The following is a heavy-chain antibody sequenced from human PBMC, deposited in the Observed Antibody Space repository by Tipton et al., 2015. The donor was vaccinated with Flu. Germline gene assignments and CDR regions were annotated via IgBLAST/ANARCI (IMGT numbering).Heavy chain of an antibody. D-gene: IGHD6-13*01. CDR2: INPSGGST. CDR3: AVIAAVGEGVYGMDV. J-gene: IGHJ6*02. V-gene: IGHV1-46*01. Sequence: QLVQSGAEVKKPGASVKVSCKASGYTFTSYYMHWVRQAPGQGLEWMGIINPSGGSTSYAQKFQGRVTMTRDTSTSTVYMELSSLRSEDTAVYYWAVIAAVGEGVYGMDVWGQGTTVTVSS. CDR1: GYTFTSYY.